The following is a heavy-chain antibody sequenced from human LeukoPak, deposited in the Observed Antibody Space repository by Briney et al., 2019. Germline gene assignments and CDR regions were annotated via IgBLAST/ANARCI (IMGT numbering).Heavy chain of an antibody. V-gene: IGHV3-23*01. D-gene: IGHD3-9*01. J-gene: IGHJ3*02. CDR3: AKGDDILTGYSDAFDI. CDR2: ISGSGGST. Sequence: GGSLRLSCAASGFTFSSYAMSWVRQAPGKGLEWVSAISGSGGSTYYADSVKGRFTISRDNSKNTLYLQMNSLRAEDTAVYYCAKGDDILTGYSDAFDIWGQGTMVTVSS. CDR1: GFTFSSYA.